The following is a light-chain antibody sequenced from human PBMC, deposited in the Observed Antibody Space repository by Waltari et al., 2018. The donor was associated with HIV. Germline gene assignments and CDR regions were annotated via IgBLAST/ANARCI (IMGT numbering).Light chain of an antibody. CDR1: QSGDKS. CDR2: QGS. CDR3: QAWDRSVV. Sequence: SYELTQPPSVSASPGQTASITCSGDQSGDKSACWYQQWPWQPPVLGMDQGSQRHSGIPERFSGSNSRNTATLAIAGTQSMDEADYYCQAWDRSVVFGGGTKLTVL. V-gene: IGLV3-1*01. J-gene: IGLJ2*01.